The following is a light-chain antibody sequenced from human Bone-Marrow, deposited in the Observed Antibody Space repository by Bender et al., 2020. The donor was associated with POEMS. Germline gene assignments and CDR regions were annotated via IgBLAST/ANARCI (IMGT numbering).Light chain of an antibody. CDR1: TSDIGAYDH. CDR2: DVN. V-gene: IGLV2-14*03. Sequence: QSALTQPASVSGSPGQSITISCTGTTSDIGAYDHVSWYQQLPGKAPKLIIFDVNNRPSGVSNRFSGSKSGNTASLTISGLQAEDEAEYHCSSLTTRSSWVFGGGTTVTVL. J-gene: IGLJ3*02. CDR3: SSLTTRSSWV.